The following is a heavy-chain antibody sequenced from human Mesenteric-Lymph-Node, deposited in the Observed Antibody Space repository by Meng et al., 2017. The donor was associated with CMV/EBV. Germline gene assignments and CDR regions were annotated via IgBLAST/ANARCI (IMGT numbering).Heavy chain of an antibody. CDR3: ARGNWDQTVEGWHFDY. CDR2: INPSGGST. CDR1: GYTFTSYY. V-gene: IGHV1-46*01. Sequence: SGYTFTSYYMHWVRQAPGQGLEWMGIINPSGGSTSYAQKFQGRVTMTRDTSTSTVYLDLSSLRFEDTAVYYCARGNWDQTVEGWHFDYWGQGTLVTVSS. J-gene: IGHJ4*02. D-gene: IGHD1-1*01.